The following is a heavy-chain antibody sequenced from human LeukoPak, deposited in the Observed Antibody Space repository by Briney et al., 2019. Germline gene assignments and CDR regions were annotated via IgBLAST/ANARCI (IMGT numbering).Heavy chain of an antibody. CDR2: INHSGST. Sequence: PSETLSLTCAVYGGSFSGYYWRWIRQPPGKGLEWIGEINHSGSTNYNPSLKSRVTISVDTSKNQFSLKLSSVTAADTAVYYCAREHLYCSSTSCYRGGWFDPWGQGTLVTVSS. J-gene: IGHJ5*02. CDR3: AREHLYCSSTSCYRGGWFDP. D-gene: IGHD2-2*02. CDR1: GGSFSGYY. V-gene: IGHV4-34*01.